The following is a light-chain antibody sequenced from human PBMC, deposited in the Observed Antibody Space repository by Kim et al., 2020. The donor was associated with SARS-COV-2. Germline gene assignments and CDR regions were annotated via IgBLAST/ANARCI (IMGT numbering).Light chain of an antibody. Sequence: STGESATLSCRTSQDIYTYLGGYKHKPGQAPRLLIFDASTRAAGIPDRFSGSGSGTDFTLTITNAEPDDFAVYYCQQRYDWTRITFGQGTRLEIK. CDR1: QDIYTY. CDR2: DAS. CDR3: QQRYDWTRIT. V-gene: IGKV3-11*01. J-gene: IGKJ5*01.